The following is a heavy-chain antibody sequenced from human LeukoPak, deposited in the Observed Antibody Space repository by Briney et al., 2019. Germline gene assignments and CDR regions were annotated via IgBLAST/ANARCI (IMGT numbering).Heavy chain of an antibody. D-gene: IGHD2-21*02. CDR2: IYYSGST. J-gene: IGHJ4*02. V-gene: IGHV4-39*01. CDR1: GDSVSSNGYH. CDR3: VRTYSPSYGHGACYRFDS. Sequence: SETLSLTCTGSGDSVSSNGYHCTWIRQRPGKGLEWIGSIYYSGSTTYDPSLESRVTISADTSKNQFSLKLNSVTASDTAVYFCVRTYSPSYGHGACYRFDSWGQGTLVTVSS.